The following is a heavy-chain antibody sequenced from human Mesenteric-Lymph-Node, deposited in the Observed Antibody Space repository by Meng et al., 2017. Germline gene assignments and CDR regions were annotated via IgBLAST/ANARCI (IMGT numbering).Heavy chain of an antibody. CDR2: IPHRGSS. J-gene: IGHJ1*01. CDR3: LRGSGGSV. D-gene: IGHD3-10*01. CDR1: GAPFTNHNW. Sequence: VQFRESGTSLLTPAAPLSLTSPFSGAPFTNHNWWVWVRQPPGKGLEWIGEIPHRGSSAYTPSLKSRVSMSIDKSKNQFSLKLTSVTAADTAVYHCLRGSGGSVWGQGTLVTVSS. V-gene: IGHV4-4*02.